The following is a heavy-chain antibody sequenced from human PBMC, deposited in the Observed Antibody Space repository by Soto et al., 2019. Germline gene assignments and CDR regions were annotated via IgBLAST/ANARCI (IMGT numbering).Heavy chain of an antibody. CDR2: ISGSGGST. Sequence: LRLSCAASGFTFSSYAMSWVRQAPGKGLEWVSAISGSGGSTYYADSVKGRFTISRDNSKNTLYLQMNSLRAEDTAVYYCAKTPSGMITFGGVIVYFDYWGQGTLVTVSS. J-gene: IGHJ4*02. D-gene: IGHD3-16*02. CDR3: AKTPSGMITFGGVIVYFDY. CDR1: GFTFSSYA. V-gene: IGHV3-23*01.